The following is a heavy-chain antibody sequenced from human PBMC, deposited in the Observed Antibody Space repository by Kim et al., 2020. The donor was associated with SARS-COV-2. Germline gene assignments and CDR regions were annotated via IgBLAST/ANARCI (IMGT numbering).Heavy chain of an antibody. Sequence: ADSVKGRFTISRDNSKNTLYLQMNSLRAEDTAVYYCAKSNSGSYYSSFDYWGQGTLVTVSS. CDR3: AKSNSGSYYSSFDY. V-gene: IGHV3-30*02. D-gene: IGHD3-10*01. J-gene: IGHJ4*02.